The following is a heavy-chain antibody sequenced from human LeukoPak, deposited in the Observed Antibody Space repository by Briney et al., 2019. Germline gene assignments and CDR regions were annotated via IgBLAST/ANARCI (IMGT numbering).Heavy chain of an antibody. Sequence: GGSLRLSCAASGFTFSSYAMFWVRQAPGKGLEWVSAISGSGGSTYYADSVKGRFTISRDNSKNTLYLQMNSLRAEDTAVYYCAKDSNPIVVVPAAIGYFDYWGQGTLVTVSS. J-gene: IGHJ4*02. V-gene: IGHV3-23*01. CDR2: ISGSGGST. CDR3: AKDSNPIVVVPAAIGYFDY. D-gene: IGHD2-2*02. CDR1: GFTFSSYA.